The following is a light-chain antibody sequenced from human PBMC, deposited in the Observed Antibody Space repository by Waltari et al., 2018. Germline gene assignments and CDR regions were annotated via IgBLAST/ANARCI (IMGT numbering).Light chain of an antibody. CDR2: WAS. Sequence: DFVMTQSPDSLAVSLGERATINCKSSQTILYSPTNRNYLAWYQQRPGHPPKLLISWASVRASGVPDRFSGGGSGTDFPLTISSLQPEDVAVYYCQQYITTLTFGGGTKVEIK. V-gene: IGKV4-1*01. J-gene: IGKJ4*01. CDR1: QTILYSPTNRNY. CDR3: QQYITTLT.